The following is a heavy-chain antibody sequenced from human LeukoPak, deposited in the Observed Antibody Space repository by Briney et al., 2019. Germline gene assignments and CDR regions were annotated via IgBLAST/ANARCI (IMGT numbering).Heavy chain of an antibody. D-gene: IGHD3-10*01. J-gene: IGHJ2*01. CDR3: ARDPRGHWYFDL. CDR2: ISYDGSNK. Sequence: GGSLRLSCAASGFTFSSYGMHWVRQAPGKGLEWVAVISYDGSNKYYADSVKGRFTISRDNSKNTLYLQMNSLRAEDTAVYYCARDPRGHWYFDLWGRGTLVTVSS. V-gene: IGHV3-30*03. CDR1: GFTFSSYG.